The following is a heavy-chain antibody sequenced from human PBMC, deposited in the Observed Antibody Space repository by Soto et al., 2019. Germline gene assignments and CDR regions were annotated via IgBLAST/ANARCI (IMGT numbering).Heavy chain of an antibody. CDR2: IYYSGST. D-gene: IGHD2-2*01. J-gene: IGHJ6*03. V-gene: IGHV4-39*01. Sequence: QLQLQESGPGLVKPSETLSLTCTVSGGSISSSSYYWGWLRQPPGKGLEWIGSIYYSGSTYYNPSLTSRVTISVDTSKNQFSLKLSSVTAADTAVYYCARHPDVVVPAAMVHYYYYMDVWGKGTTVTVSS. CDR3: ARHPDVVVPAAMVHYYYYMDV. CDR1: GGSISSSSYY.